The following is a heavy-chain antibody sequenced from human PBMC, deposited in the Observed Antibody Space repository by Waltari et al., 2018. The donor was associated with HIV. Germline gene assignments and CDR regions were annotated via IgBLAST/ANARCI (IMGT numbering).Heavy chain of an antibody. CDR3: ARSAMVRGVMEY. CDR1: GGPFSSYA. D-gene: IGHD3-10*01. CDR2: SIPNFGTA. Sequence: QVQLVQSGAEVKKPGSSVKVSCKASGGPFSSYAISWLRQAPGQGLEWMGGSIPNFGTANYAQKFQGRVTITADESTSTAYMELSSLRSEDTAVYYCARSAMVRGVMEYWGQGTLVTVSS. V-gene: IGHV1-69*01. J-gene: IGHJ4*02.